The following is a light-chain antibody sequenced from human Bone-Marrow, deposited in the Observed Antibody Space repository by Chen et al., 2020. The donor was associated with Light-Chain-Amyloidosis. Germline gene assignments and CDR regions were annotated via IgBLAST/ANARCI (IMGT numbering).Light chain of an antibody. CDR1: QGITNY. Sequence: AIRLIQSPSSLSASTGDIVTITCRASQGITNYLAWYQQRPGEAPHLLISAASTLHSGVPSRFNCTGSGTDFTLTITSLQSEDFATYFCQQYYTYPLTFGGGTKVDI. CDR2: AAS. CDR3: QQYYTYPLT. J-gene: IGKJ4*01. V-gene: IGKV1-8*01.